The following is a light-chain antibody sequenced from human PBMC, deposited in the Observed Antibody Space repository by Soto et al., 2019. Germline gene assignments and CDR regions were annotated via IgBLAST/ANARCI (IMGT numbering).Light chain of an antibody. Sequence: EIVMTPSPATLSVSPGDGATLSCRASQSISTNLAWYQQKPGQAPRLLIYGASTRAAGIPARFRGSRSGTEFTLIISSLQSEDSAVYYCQQYNSWLWTFGQGTKVDI. CDR2: GAS. CDR1: QSISTN. J-gene: IGKJ1*01. CDR3: QQYNSWLWT. V-gene: IGKV3-15*01.